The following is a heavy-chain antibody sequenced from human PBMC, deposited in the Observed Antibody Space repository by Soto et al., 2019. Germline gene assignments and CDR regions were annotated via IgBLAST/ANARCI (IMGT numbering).Heavy chain of an antibody. J-gene: IGHJ5*02. CDR2: IKSKTDGGTT. V-gene: IGHV3-15*07. CDR1: GLTFSNAW. CDR3: TSEREYSWNTNWFGP. D-gene: IGHD1-20*01. Sequence: GGSLRLSCAASGLTFSNAWMNWVRQAPGKGLEWVGRIKSKTDGGTTEYAASVKGRFTISRDDSKSIAYLHMNSLKTEDTAVYYCTSEREYSWNTNWFGPWCQGTLVTVSS.